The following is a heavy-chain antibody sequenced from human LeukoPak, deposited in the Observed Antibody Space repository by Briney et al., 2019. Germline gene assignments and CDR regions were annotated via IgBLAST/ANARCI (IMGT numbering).Heavy chain of an antibody. D-gene: IGHD3-10*01. V-gene: IGHV3-30*18. CDR1: GFTFSSYG. J-gene: IGHJ4*02. Sequence: GGSLRLSCAASGFTFSSYGMHWVRQAPGKGLEWVAVISYDGSNKYYADSVKGRFTISRDNSKNTLCLQMNNLRAEDTAVYYCAKDGVPSRWFGRNYFDYWGQGTLVTVSS. CDR2: ISYDGSNK. CDR3: AKDGVPSRWFGRNYFDY.